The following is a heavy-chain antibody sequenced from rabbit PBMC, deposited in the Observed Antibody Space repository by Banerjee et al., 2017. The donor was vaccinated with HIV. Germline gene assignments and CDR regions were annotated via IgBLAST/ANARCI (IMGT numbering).Heavy chain of an antibody. CDR2: IYAGEGGRT. J-gene: IGHJ6*01. CDR1: GFSFSSYYY. D-gene: IGHD4-1*01. Sequence: QSLEESGGGLVKPGGTLTLTCTASGFSFSSYYYMCWVRQAPGKGLELIACIYAGEGGRTYYATWAKGRFTLSKTSSTTVTLQMTSLTAADTATYFCARGAGNSGWGADLWGPGTLVTVS. V-gene: IGHV1S40*01. CDR3: ARGAGNSGWGADL.